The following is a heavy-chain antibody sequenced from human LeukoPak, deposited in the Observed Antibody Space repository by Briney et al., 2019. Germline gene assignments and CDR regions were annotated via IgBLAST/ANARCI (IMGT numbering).Heavy chain of an antibody. V-gene: IGHV3-23*01. D-gene: IGHD2-2*01. CDR2: ISGSGGST. CDR3: ATRYQLPSYYYYGMDV. Sequence: GGSLRLSCAASGFTFSSYAVSWGRQAPGKGLEWVSAISGSGGSTYYADSVKGRFTISRDNSKNTLYLQMNSLRAEDTAVYYCATRYQLPSYYYYGMDVWGQGTTVTVSS. J-gene: IGHJ6*02. CDR1: GFTFSSYA.